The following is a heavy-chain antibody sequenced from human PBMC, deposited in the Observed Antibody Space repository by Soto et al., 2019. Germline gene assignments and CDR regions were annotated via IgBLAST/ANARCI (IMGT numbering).Heavy chain of an antibody. V-gene: IGHV3-23*01. Sequence: GGSLRLSCAASGFTFSSYAMSWVRQAPGKGLEWVSAISGSGGSTYYADSVKGRLTISRDNSKNTLYLQMNSLRAEDTAVYYCAKGVLYGSKSKFDYWGQGTLVTVSS. D-gene: IGHD3-10*01. CDR3: AKGVLYGSKSKFDY. CDR1: GFTFSSYA. CDR2: ISGSGGST. J-gene: IGHJ4*02.